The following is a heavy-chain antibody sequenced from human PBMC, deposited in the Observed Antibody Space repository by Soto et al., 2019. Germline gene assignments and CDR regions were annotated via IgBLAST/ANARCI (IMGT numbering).Heavy chain of an antibody. Sequence: GASVKVSCKASGYTFTSYAMHWVRQAPGQRLEWMGWINAGNGNTKYSQKFQGRVTITRDTSASTAYMELSSLRSEDTAVYYCARRLPDIVVVVAASFPDAFDIWGQGTMVTVPS. D-gene: IGHD2-15*01. J-gene: IGHJ3*02. CDR3: ARRLPDIVVVVAASFPDAFDI. CDR1: GYTFTSYA. V-gene: IGHV1-3*01. CDR2: INAGNGNT.